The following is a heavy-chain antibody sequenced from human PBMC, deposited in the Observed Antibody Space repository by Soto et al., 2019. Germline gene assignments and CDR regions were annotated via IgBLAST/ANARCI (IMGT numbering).Heavy chain of an antibody. CDR2: INPSNGFT. Sequence: QVQLVQSVTELKKPGASVSLSCKASGFTFTDYYFNWVRQSPGEGLQWMGIINPSNGFTSFAQKFQDRVTMTTDTSTNTVYMEVRSLGCEDTAVYFCARDRPDTYCGGDCPLGYYYHGMDVWGQGTAVTVSS. J-gene: IGHJ6*02. CDR3: ARDRPDTYCGGDCPLGYYYHGMDV. V-gene: IGHV1-46*01. CDR1: GFTFTDYY. D-gene: IGHD2-21*02.